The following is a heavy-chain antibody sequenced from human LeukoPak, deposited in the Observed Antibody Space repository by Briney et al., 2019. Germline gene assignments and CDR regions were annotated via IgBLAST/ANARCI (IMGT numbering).Heavy chain of an antibody. Sequence: ASVKVSCKASGGTFSSYAISWVRQAPGQGLEWMGRIIPILGIANYAQKFQGRVTITADKSTSTAYMELSSLRSEDTAVYYCAQTTVTTYSTGWFDPWGQGTLVTVSS. D-gene: IGHD4-17*01. CDR1: GGTFSSYA. CDR2: IIPILGIA. CDR3: AQTTVTTYSTGWFDP. V-gene: IGHV1-69*04. J-gene: IGHJ5*02.